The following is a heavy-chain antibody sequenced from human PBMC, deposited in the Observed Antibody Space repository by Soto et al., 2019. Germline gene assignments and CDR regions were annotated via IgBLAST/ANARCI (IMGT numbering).Heavy chain of an antibody. CDR1: GYTFSSYN. CDR3: ARGGLYLEWFPWFDP. D-gene: IGHD3-3*01. V-gene: IGHV1-8*01. J-gene: IGHJ5*02. Sequence: QVQLVQSGAEVKRPGASVKVSCKASGYTFSSYNIYWVRQANGQGLEWMGWMNPNNGAKGYAQKFLDRVTMTRDTTIRTAYLELNSLTSEDTAIYYCARGGLYLEWFPWFDPLGQGTLVTVSS. CDR2: MNPNNGAK.